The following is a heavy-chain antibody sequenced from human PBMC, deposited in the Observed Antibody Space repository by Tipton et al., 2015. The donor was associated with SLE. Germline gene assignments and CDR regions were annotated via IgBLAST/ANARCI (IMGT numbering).Heavy chain of an antibody. CDR2: ISYDGSNK. J-gene: IGHJ6*03. CDR1: GFTFSSYA. Sequence: SLRLSCAASGFTFSSYAMHWVRQAPGKGLEWVAVISYDGSNKYYADSVKGRFTISRDNSKNTLYLQMNSLRAEDTAVYYCVRDSFWSGYYYYYYYMDVWGKGTTVTVSS. D-gene: IGHD3-3*01. CDR3: VRDSFWSGYYYYYYYMDV. V-gene: IGHV3-30*04.